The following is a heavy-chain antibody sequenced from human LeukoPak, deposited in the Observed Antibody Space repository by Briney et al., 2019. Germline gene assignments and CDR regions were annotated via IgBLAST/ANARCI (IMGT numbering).Heavy chain of an antibody. CDR1: GFTFSSYS. J-gene: IGHJ4*02. Sequence: GGSLRLSCAASGFTFSSYSMNWVRQAPEKGLEGVGFITNKAFGGTAEYAASVKGRFTISRDDSRSIAYLQMDNPRTEDTGVYYCTRDEYGVGSNFFDYWGQGTLVTVST. V-gene: IGHV3-49*04. D-gene: IGHD4-17*01. CDR3: TRDEYGVGSNFFDY. CDR2: ITNKAFGGTA.